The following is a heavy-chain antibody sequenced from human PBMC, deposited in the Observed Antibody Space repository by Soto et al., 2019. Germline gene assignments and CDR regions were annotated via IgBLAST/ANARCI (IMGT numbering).Heavy chain of an antibody. CDR2: ISGSGGRA. CDR1: GFTFSNYA. J-gene: IGHJ4*01. D-gene: IGHD3-16*01. V-gene: IGHV3-23*01. CDR3: AKAYFVWSSEQPYYFDY. Sequence: EVQLLDSGGGLVQPGGSLRLSCAASGFTFSNYAMTWVRQGPGKGLEWVSGISGSGGRAYYADSVKGRFTISRDNSKSTLYVQMNSLRAEDTDVYYCAKAYFVWSSEQPYYFDYWGQGTLGTVSS.